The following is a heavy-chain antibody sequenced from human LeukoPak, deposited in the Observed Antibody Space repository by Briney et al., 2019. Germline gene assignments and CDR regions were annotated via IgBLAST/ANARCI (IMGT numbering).Heavy chain of an antibody. CDR1: GFTFSSYA. V-gene: IGHV3-64*01. J-gene: IGHJ4*02. CDR3: AKEPVDTAMVILGY. D-gene: IGHD5-18*01. CDR2: ISSNGGST. Sequence: GGSLRLSCAASGFTFSSYAMHWVRQAPGKGLEYVSAISSNGGSTYYANSVKGRFTISRDNSKNTLYLQMNSLRAEDTAVYYCAKEPVDTAMVILGYWGQGTLVTVSS.